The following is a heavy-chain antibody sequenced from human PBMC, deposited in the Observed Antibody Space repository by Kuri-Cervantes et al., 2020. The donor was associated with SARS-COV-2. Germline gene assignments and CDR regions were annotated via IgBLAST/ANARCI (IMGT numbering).Heavy chain of an antibody. V-gene: IGHV4-30-4*01. CDR1: GGSISSGDYY. J-gene: IGHJ3*02. D-gene: IGHD3-10*01. Sequence: SCTVSGGSISSGDYYWSWIRQPPGKGLEWIGYIYYSGSTYYNPSLKSRVTISVDTSKNQFSLKLSSVTATDTAVYYCARGRMESLLWSGVVGAFDIWGQGTMVTVSS. CDR2: IYYSGST. CDR3: ARGRMESLLWSGVVGAFDI.